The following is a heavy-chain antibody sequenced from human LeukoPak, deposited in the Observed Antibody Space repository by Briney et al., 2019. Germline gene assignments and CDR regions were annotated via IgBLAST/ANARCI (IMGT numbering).Heavy chain of an antibody. D-gene: IGHD1-7*01. CDR3: ARHAGPYNWNYGFFDY. CDR1: GGSISSYY. V-gene: IGHV4-4*09. CDR2: IYTTGST. Sequence: SETLSLTCTVSGGSISSYYWSWIRQPPGKGLEWIGYIYTTGSTNYNPSLKSRVTISVDTSKNQFSLKLSSVTAPDTAVYYCARHAGPYNWNYGFFDYWGQGTLVTVSS. J-gene: IGHJ4*02.